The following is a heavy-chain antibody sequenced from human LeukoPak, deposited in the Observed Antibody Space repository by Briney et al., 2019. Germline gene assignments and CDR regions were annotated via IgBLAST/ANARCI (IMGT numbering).Heavy chain of an antibody. V-gene: IGHV4-4*07. CDR1: GDSISSGNY. D-gene: IGHD2/OR15-2a*01. CDR2: IYTSGST. J-gene: IGHJ6*03. Sequence: SETLSLTCTVSGDSISSGNYWGWIRQPAGKGLEWIGRIYTSGSTNCNPSLKSRVTMSVDTSKNQFSLKLSSVTAADTAVYYCARALSGSFSRYYYYYMDVWGKGTTVTVSS. CDR3: ARALSGSFSRYYYYYMDV.